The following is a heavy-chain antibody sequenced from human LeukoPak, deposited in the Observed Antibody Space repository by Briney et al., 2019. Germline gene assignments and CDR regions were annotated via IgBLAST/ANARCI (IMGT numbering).Heavy chain of an antibody. D-gene: IGHD3-10*01. CDR3: VRVVDGSGTRRS. J-gene: IGHJ4*02. CDR2: IYYSGST. CDR1: GGSISSSSYY. V-gene: IGHV4-39*07. Sequence: SETLSLTCTVSGGSISSSSYYWGWIRQPPGKGLEWIGSIYYSGSTYYNPSLKSRVTISVDTSKNQFSLKLSSVTAADKAVYYCVRVVDGSGTRRSWGQGTLDTVSS.